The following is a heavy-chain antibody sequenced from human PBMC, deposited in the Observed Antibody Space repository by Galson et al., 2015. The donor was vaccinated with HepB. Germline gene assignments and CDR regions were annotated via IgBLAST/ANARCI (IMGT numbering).Heavy chain of an antibody. CDR1: GYTFTNYG. Sequence: SVKVSCKASGYTFTNYGISWVRQAPGQGLEWMGWISGYNGNTNYAQKFQGRVTMTTDTPTSTAYMELSSLRSDDTAMYYCARDEGITTAEYFQHWGQGTLVPVSS. V-gene: IGHV1-18*01. CDR3: ARDEGITTAEYFQH. J-gene: IGHJ1*01. D-gene: IGHD3-22*01. CDR2: ISGYNGNT.